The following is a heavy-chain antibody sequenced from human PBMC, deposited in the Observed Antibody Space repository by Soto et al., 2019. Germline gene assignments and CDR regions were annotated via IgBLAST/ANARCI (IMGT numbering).Heavy chain of an antibody. V-gene: IGHV4-31*03. J-gene: IGHJ4*02. CDR1: CGSISSGGYY. Sequence: PSETLSLTCTVSCGSISSGGYYWSWIRQHPGKGLEWIGYIYYSGSTYYNPSLKSRVTISVDTSKNQFSLKLSSVTAADTAVYYCARYDLYSFDYWGQGTLVTVSS. D-gene: IGHD1-26*01. CDR2: IYYSGST. CDR3: ARYDLYSFDY.